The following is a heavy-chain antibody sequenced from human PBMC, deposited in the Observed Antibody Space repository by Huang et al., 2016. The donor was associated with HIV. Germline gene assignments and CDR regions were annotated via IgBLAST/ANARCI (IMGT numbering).Heavy chain of an antibody. CDR2: MNWKSGNI. D-gene: IGHD3-16*01. Sequence: EVQLVESGGGLVRPGRSLRLSCAASGFTFDDYAMPWVRQTPGKGLEWVSGMNWKSGNIAYADSVRGRFTISRDNAKNSLYLQMNSLRPEDTAVYYCAKDWGYDFGAFDFWGRGTMVTVSS. J-gene: IGHJ3*01. CDR1: GFTFDDYA. CDR3: AKDWGYDFGAFDF. V-gene: IGHV3-9*01.